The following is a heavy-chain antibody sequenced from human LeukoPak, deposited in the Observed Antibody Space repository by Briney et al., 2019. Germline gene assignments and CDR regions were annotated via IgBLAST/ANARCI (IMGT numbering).Heavy chain of an antibody. CDR2: INRDGSST. J-gene: IGHJ3*01. CDR1: GFTFSNYW. CDR3: ARVPYVFDL. Sequence: QPGGSLRLSCAASGFTFSNYWMHWVRQAPGKGLVWVSRINRDGSSTDYPDSVKGRFTISRDNARNTLYLQMNSLRAEDTAVYYCARVPYVFDLWGQGTMVTVSS. V-gene: IGHV3-74*01.